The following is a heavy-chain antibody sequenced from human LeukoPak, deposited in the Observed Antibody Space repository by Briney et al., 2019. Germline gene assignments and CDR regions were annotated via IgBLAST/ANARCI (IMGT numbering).Heavy chain of an antibody. Sequence: EGSLRLSCAASGFTVSSNYMSWVRQAPGKGLEWVSVIYSGGSTYYADSVKGRFTISRDNSKNTLYLQMNSLRAEDTAVYYCARVRSGYYSEYAFDIWGQGTMVTVSS. CDR1: GFTVSSNY. J-gene: IGHJ3*02. D-gene: IGHD3-22*01. CDR3: ARVRSGYYSEYAFDI. V-gene: IGHV3-53*01. CDR2: IYSGGST.